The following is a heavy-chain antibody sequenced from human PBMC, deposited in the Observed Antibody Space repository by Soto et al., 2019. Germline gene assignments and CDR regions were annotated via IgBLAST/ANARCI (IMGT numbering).Heavy chain of an antibody. Sequence: SVKVSCKTSGVTFSSYASRLVRQAPGQGLEWMGGIIPIFGTANYAQKFQGRVTITADKSTSTAYMELSSLRSEDTAVYYCARAVSSSWSKGNPWFDTWGQGTLVTVSS. CDR1: GVTFSSYA. D-gene: IGHD6-13*01. J-gene: IGHJ5*02. CDR3: ARAVSSSWSKGNPWFDT. CDR2: IIPIFGTA. V-gene: IGHV1-69*06.